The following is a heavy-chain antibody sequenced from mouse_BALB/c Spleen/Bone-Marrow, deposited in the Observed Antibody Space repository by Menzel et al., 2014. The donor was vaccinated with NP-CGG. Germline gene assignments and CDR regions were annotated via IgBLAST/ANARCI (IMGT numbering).Heavy chain of an antibody. CDR2: IDPANGNT. J-gene: IGHJ3*01. CDR1: GFNIKDTY. Sequence: EVQLQQSGAELVKPGASVKLSCTASGFNIKDTYMHWVKQRPEQGLEWIGRIDPANGNTKYDPMFQGKATITADTSSNTAYLQLSSLTSEDTAVYYCAFYYYGSSLFAYWGQGTLVTVSA. D-gene: IGHD1-1*01. V-gene: IGHV14-3*02. CDR3: AFYYYGSSLFAY.